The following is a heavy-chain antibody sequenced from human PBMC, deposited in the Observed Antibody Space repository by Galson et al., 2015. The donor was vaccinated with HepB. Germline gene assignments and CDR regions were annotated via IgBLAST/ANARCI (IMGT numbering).Heavy chain of an antibody. CDR3: ARDTREMATFTGYYYYMDV. CDR2: IIPILGIA. CDR1: GYTFTSYG. V-gene: IGHV1-69*04. Sequence: SVKVSCKASGYTFTSYGISWVRQAPGQGLEWMGRIIPILGIANYAQKFQGRVTVTADKSTSTAYMELSSLRSEDTAVYYCARDTREMATFTGYYYYMDVWGKGTTVTVSS. D-gene: IGHD5-24*01. J-gene: IGHJ6*03.